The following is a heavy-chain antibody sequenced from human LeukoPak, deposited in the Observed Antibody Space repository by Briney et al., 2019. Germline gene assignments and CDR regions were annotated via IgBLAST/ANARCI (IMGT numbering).Heavy chain of an antibody. J-gene: IGHJ4*02. Sequence: GGSLRLSCTASGFTFTTYWMAWVRQAPGKGLERVANIKQGGSEAYYAESVRGRFTISRDNAKNSLYLQMNSLRAEDTSVYYCSNGIYDKSYWGQGTLVTVSS. CDR2: IKQGGSEA. D-gene: IGHD2/OR15-2a*01. V-gene: IGHV3-7*01. CDR1: GFTFTTYW. CDR3: SNGIYDKSY.